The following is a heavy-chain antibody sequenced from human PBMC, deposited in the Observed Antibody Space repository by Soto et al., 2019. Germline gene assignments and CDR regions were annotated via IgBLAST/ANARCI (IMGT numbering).Heavy chain of an antibody. V-gene: IGHV1-46*01. D-gene: IGHD3-22*01. J-gene: IGHJ4*02. CDR3: ARARYDSSGHPYFDY. Sequence: QVQLVQSGAEVKKPGASVKVSCKASGYTFTSWHILWVRQAPGQGLEWMGKINPSSGNTNYAQKFQGRVTMTRDTATSTADMELSSLTSEDTAVYYCARARYDSSGHPYFDYWGQGTLVTVSS. CDR2: INPSSGNT. CDR1: GYTFTSWH.